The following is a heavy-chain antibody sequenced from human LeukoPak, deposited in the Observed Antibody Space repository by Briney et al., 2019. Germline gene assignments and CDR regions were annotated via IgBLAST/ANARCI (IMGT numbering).Heavy chain of an antibody. V-gene: IGHV3-21*01. CDR1: GFTFSSYT. D-gene: IGHD1/OR15-1a*01. CDR3: TRGSISLNNFDY. J-gene: IGHJ4*02. Sequence: GGSLRLSCAASGFTFSSYTISWVRQAPGKGLEWVSSISGSTYYIYYADSVKGRFTISRDNAKNSLYLQMNSLRAEDPAVYYCTRGSISLNNFDYWGQGTLVTVSS. CDR2: ISGSTYYI.